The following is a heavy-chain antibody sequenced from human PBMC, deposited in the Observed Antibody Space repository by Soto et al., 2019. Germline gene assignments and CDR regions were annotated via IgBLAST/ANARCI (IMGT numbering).Heavy chain of an antibody. Sequence: ASVKASCKAPGDGIDDSYRHWVRQSPGKGLEWMGWINPNGGATKYAQKFQGRVTVTRDTSIRTVYMELSSLRSDDTAVYYCARESGGATATLDYYYFYTDVWGKGTTVTVS. CDR2: INPNGGAT. J-gene: IGHJ6*03. CDR1: GDGIDDSY. CDR3: ARESGGATATLDYYYFYTDV. V-gene: IGHV1-2*02. D-gene: IGHD5-12*01.